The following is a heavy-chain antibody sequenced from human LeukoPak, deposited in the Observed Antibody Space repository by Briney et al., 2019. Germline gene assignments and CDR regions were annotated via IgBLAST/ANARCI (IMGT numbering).Heavy chain of an antibody. D-gene: IGHD6-13*01. Sequence: ASVKVSCKASGYTFTIYNMHWVRQAPGQGLERMGIINPIGGGTTYAQKFQGRVTMTRDTSSSTVYMELRSLTSEDTAVYYCAREGQVAAGDYWGQGTLVTVSS. CDR1: GYTFTIYN. CDR3: AREGQVAAGDY. CDR2: INPIGGGT. V-gene: IGHV1-46*01. J-gene: IGHJ4*02.